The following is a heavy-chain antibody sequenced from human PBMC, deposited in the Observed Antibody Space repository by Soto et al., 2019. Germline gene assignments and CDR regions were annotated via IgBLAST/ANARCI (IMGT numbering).Heavy chain of an antibody. D-gene: IGHD3-10*01. V-gene: IGHV3-74*01. CDR1: GFTFSSYW. CDR3: ARDGITMVRGVPSDAFDI. J-gene: IGHJ3*02. CDR2: INSDGSST. Sequence: EVQLVESGGGLVQPGGSLRLSCAASGFTFSSYWMHWVRQAPGKVLVWVSRINSDGSSTSYADSVKGRFTISRDNAKNTLYLQMNSLRAEATAVYYCARDGITMVRGVPSDAFDIWGQGTMVTVSS.